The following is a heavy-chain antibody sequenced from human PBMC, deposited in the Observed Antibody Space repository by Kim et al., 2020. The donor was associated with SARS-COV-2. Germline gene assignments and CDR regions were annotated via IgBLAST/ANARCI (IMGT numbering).Heavy chain of an antibody. Sequence: GGSLRLSCVASGFTFGAYAMHWVRKAPGKGLEWVAGIWKSDNIYYSDSVKGRFTISRDNAKNSMFLEMTGLRPEDTALYYCTRDLSVLDCTSTTCYAYGMDVWGQGPTVVVSS. CDR3: TRDLSVLDCTSTTCYAYGMDV. V-gene: IGHV3-9*01. CDR1: GFTFGAYA. D-gene: IGHD2-2*01. J-gene: IGHJ6*02. CDR2: IWKSDNI.